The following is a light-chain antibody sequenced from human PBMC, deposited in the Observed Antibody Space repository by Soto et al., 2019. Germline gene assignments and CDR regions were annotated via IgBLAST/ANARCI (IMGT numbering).Light chain of an antibody. CDR3: QQYNSNFLS. Sequence: EIVMTQSPATLSVSPGERATLSCRASQSVSSNLAWYQQKPGQAPRLLIYGASTRATGIPARFSGSGSGTEFTLTISSLQSEDFAVYYCQQYNSNFLSFGGGTKVEVK. CDR2: GAS. CDR1: QSVSSN. V-gene: IGKV3-15*01. J-gene: IGKJ4*01.